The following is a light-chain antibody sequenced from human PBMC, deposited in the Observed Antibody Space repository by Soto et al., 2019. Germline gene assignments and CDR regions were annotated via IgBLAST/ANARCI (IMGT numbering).Light chain of an antibody. CDR1: SSNIGAGFV. Sequence: QAVVTQPPSVSGAPGQRVTISCTGTSSNIGAGFVVNWYQQLPGTAPRLLIYGNNNRPSGVPDRFSGSNSGTSASLAITGLQAEDETDYYCQSFDSSLTAWVFGGGTKLTVL. CDR3: QSFDSSLTAWV. V-gene: IGLV1-40*01. CDR2: GNN. J-gene: IGLJ3*02.